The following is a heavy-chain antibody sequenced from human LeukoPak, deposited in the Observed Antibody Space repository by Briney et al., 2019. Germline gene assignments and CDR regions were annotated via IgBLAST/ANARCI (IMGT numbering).Heavy chain of an antibody. CDR2: IYHSGST. CDR3: ARQYYDFWSGYLHYFDY. V-gene: IGHV4-38-2*01. CDR1: GYSISSGYY. Sequence: SSETLSLTCAVSGYSISSGYYWGWIRQPPGKGLERIGSIYHSGSTYYNPSLKSRVTISVDTSKNQFSLKLSSVTAADTAVYYCARQYYDFWSGYLHYFDYWGQGTLVTVSS. J-gene: IGHJ4*02. D-gene: IGHD3-3*01.